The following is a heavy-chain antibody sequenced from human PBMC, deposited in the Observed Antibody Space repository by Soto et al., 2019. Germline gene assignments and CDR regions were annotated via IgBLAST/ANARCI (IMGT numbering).Heavy chain of an antibody. J-gene: IGHJ4*02. V-gene: IGHV3-30*18. CDR2: TSYDGNNE. CDR1: GFTFSNYA. CDR3: AKDKGVFNWATSYFDY. Sequence: GGSLRLSCAASGFTFSNYAIHWVRQAPGKGLEWVALTSYDGNNEYYTDSVKGRFTISRDNSKNTLFLQMNSPRPEDTAVYYCAKDKGVFNWATSYFDYWGQGALVTVSS. D-gene: IGHD1-1*01.